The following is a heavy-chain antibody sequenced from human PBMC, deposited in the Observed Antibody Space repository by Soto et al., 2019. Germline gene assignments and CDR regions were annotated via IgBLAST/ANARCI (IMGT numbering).Heavy chain of an antibody. CDR1: GFTFSDYY. Sequence: PGGSLRLSCAASGFTFSDYYMSWIRQAPGKGLEWVSYISSSSSYTNYADSVKGRFTISRDNAKNSLYLQMNSLRAEDTAVYYCARDLTFRSTSMVGVDYWGQGTLVTVSS. V-gene: IGHV3-11*06. CDR3: ARDLTFRSTSMVGVDY. D-gene: IGHD2-2*01. CDR2: ISSSSSYT. J-gene: IGHJ4*02.